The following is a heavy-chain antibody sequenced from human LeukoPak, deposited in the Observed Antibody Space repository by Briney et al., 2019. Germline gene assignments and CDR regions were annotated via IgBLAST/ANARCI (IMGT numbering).Heavy chain of an antibody. CDR1: GGSISSGSYY. Sequence: SETLSLTCTVSGGSISSGSYYWSWIRQPAGKGLEWIGRIYTSGSTNYNPSLKSRVTISVDTSKNQFSLKLSSVTAADTAVYYCAREDYYDSSGYYTAFDYWGRGTLVTVSS. V-gene: IGHV4-61*02. J-gene: IGHJ4*02. CDR3: AREDYYDSSGYYTAFDY. D-gene: IGHD3-22*01. CDR2: IYTSGST.